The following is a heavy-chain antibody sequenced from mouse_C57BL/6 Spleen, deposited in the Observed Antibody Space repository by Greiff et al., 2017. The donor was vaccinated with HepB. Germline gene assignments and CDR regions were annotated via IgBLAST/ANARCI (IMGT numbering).Heavy chain of an antibody. CDR3: TTRYGYDDGAGILLAMDY. J-gene: IGHJ4*01. CDR1: GFNIKDYY. D-gene: IGHD2-2*01. CDR2: IDPEDGDT. Sequence: EVKLVESGAELVRPGASVKLSCTASGFNIKDYYMHWVKQRPEQGLEWIGRIDPEDGDTEYAPKFQGKATMTADTSSNTAYLQLSSLTSEDTAVYYCTTRYGYDDGAGILLAMDYWGQGTSVTVSS. V-gene: IGHV14-1*01.